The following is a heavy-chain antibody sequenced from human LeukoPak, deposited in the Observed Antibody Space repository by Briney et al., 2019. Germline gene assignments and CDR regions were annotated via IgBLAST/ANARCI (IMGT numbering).Heavy chain of an antibody. V-gene: IGHV3-30*02. J-gene: IGHJ6*03. Sequence: GSLRLSRAASGVTFATYGMHWVRQAPGKGLEWVAFVRYDGIDKYYGDSVKGRFTISRDNSKNTLYLQMNSLRVGDTAVYFCAKVLPLTFYYMDVWGQGTTVTVS. CDR1: GVTFATYG. CDR3: AKVLPLTFYYMDV. CDR2: VRYDGIDK.